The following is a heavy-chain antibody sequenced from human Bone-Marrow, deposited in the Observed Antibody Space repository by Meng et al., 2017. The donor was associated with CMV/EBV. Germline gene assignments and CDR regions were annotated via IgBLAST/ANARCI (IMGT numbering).Heavy chain of an antibody. CDR2: IDGSGTDR. D-gene: IGHD1-14*01. J-gene: IGHJ4*01. CDR3: ASDAGSFNPFNF. CDR1: GFTFSHSG. Sequence: GGSLRLSCIISGFTFSHSGMSWVRHVPGMGLEWVSTIDGSGTDRHYADHVKGRFTISRDNSKGTVSLQMNSLRVDDTAMYYCASDAGSFNPFNFWGHGTLVTVSS. V-gene: IGHV3-23*05.